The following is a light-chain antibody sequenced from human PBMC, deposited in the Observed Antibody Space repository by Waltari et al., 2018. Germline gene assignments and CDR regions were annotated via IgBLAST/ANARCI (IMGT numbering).Light chain of an antibody. CDR1: SSDVGGYNR. CDR2: EVT. Sequence: QSALTQPPSVSGSPGQSVTISCPGTSSDVGGYNRVSWYQQPPGTAPKLMIYEVTYRPSGVPDRFSGSKSGNTASLTISGLQAEDEADYYCTSYTSSGTLLFGGGTKLTVV. CDR3: TSYTSSGTLL. V-gene: IGLV2-18*02. J-gene: IGLJ2*01.